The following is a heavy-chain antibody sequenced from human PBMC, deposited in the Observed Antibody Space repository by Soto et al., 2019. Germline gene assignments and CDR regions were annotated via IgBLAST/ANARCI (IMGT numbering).Heavy chain of an antibody. V-gene: IGHV1-18*01. D-gene: IGHD3-10*01. CDR1: GYTFTSYG. CDR3: ASGSSLEYYSYGMDV. J-gene: IGHJ6*02. CDR2: ISAYNGNT. Sequence: ASVKVSCKASGYTFTSYGISWVRQAPGQGLEWMGWISAYNGNTNYAQKLQGRVTMTTDTSTSTAYMELRSLRSDDTAVYYCASGSSLEYYSYGMDVWGQGPTVTVSS.